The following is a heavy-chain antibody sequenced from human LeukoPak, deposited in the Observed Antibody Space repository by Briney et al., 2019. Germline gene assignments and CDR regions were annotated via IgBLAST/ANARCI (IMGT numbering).Heavy chain of an antibody. D-gene: IGHD2-15*01. CDR3: AKDPVDATPIDY. CDR2: INPDGSDT. V-gene: IGHV3-74*01. Sequence: GGSLRLSCAASGFTFSDYWMHWVRQVPGKGLVWVSYINPDGSDTNYADSVKGRFTISRDNAKNRLYLQMSALRAEDTAVYYCAKDPVDATPIDYWGQGTLVTVSS. J-gene: IGHJ4*02. CDR1: GFTFSDYW.